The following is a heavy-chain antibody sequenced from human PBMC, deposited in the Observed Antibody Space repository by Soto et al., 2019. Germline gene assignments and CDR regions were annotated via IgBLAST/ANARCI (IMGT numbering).Heavy chain of an antibody. CDR1: GFTFSNAW. V-gene: IGHV3-15*01. Sequence: PGGSLRLSCAAYGFTFSNAWMSWVRQAPGKGLEWVGRIKSKTDGGTTDYAAPVKGGFTISRDDSKNTLYLQMNSLKTEDTAVYYCTTVDASRYYYYYMDVWGKGTTVTVSS. CDR2: IKSKTDGGTT. J-gene: IGHJ6*03. CDR3: TTVDASRYYYYYMDV. D-gene: IGHD2-2*01.